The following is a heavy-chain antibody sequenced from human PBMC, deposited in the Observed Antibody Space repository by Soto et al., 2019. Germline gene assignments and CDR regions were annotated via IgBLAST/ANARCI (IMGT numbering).Heavy chain of an antibody. J-gene: IGHJ4*02. D-gene: IGHD4-4*01. V-gene: IGHV3-7*05. CDR1: GFTFSSYW. CDR2: IKQDGSEK. Sequence: GGSLRLSCAASGFTFSSYWMSWVRQAPGKGLEWVANIKQDGSEKYYVDSVKGRFTISRDNAKNSLYLQMNSLRAEDTAVYYCASFMVTTNSDFDYWGQGTLVTVSS. CDR3: ASFMVTTNSDFDY.